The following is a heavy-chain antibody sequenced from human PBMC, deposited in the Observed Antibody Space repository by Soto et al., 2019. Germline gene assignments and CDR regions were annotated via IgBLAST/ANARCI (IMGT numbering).Heavy chain of an antibody. CDR2: FIPIFGTA. CDR1: GGTFSSYS. D-gene: IGHD1-26*01. CDR3: ARDGGRHSGGIDY. J-gene: IGHJ4*02. V-gene: IGHV1-69*01. Sequence: QVPLVQSGAEVKKPGSSVKVSCKASGGTFSSYSINWVRQAPGQGLEWMGEFIPIFGTANYAQKFQGRVTITADESTSTAYMELSSLRSEDTGVYYCARDGGRHSGGIDYWGQGTLVTVSS.